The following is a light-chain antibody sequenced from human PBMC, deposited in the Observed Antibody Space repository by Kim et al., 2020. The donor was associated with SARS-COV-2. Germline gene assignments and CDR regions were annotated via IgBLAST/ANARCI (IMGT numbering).Light chain of an antibody. J-gene: IGLJ2*01. CDR2: QDS. Sequence: SYELTQPPSVSVSPGQTASITCSGDKLGDKYARWYQQKSGQSPVLVIYQDSKRPSGIPERISGSNSGNTATLTISGTQAMDEADYYCQAWDSSKVVFGAGTQLTVL. CDR1: KLGDKY. V-gene: IGLV3-1*01. CDR3: QAWDSSKVV.